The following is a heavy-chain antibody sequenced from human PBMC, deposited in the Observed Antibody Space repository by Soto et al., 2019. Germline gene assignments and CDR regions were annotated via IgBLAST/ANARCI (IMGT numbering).Heavy chain of an antibody. CDR3: ARDGGCRDGYTVGCNWFDP. CDR2: IWYDGSNK. CDR1: GFTFSSYG. Sequence: QVQLVESGGGVVQPGRSLRLSCAASGFTFSSYGMHWVRQAPGKGLDCVAVIWYDGSNKYYADSVKGRFTISRENSKNTLYLQMNSLRAEDKAVFYCARDGGCRDGYTVGCNWFDPWGQGTLVTVSS. J-gene: IGHJ5*02. D-gene: IGHD5-12*01. V-gene: IGHV3-33*01.